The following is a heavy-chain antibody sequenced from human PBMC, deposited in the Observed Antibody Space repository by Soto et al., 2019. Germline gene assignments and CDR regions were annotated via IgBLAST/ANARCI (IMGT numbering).Heavy chain of an antibody. CDR2: IYHSGST. V-gene: IGHV4-59*12. CDR3: ARGAPVVNDY. CDR1: GGSISTYY. Sequence: SETLSLTCTVSGGSISTYYWSWIRQPPGKGLEWIGYIYHSGSTYYNPSLKSRVTISVDRSKNQFSLKLSSVTAADTAVYYCARGAPVVNDYWGQGTLVTVSS. J-gene: IGHJ4*02. D-gene: IGHD3-22*01.